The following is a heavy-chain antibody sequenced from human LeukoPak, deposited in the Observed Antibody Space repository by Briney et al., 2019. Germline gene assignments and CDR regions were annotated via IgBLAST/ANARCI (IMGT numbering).Heavy chain of an antibody. V-gene: IGHV3-30*04. J-gene: IGHJ4*02. CDR3: ARAFGAYGSGSYSPFDY. CDR2: ISYEGSNK. CDR1: GFTFNSYA. D-gene: IGHD3-10*01. Sequence: GRYLRLYCAASGFTFNSYAIHWVRQAPGRGLEWVAVISYEGSNKYYADFVKGRLTISRDNSKKTLYLQMNSLRAEDTAVYYCARAFGAYGSGSYSPFDYWGQGTLVTVSS.